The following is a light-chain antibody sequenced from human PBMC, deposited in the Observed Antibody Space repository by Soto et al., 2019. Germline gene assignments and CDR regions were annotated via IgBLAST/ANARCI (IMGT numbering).Light chain of an antibody. V-gene: IGKV3-11*01. CDR1: QSVSTY. Sequence: EIVLTQSPATLSLSPGERVTLSCRASQSVSTYLAWYQQKPGQAPRLLIYDAFKRPTGLPARFSGSGSGTDFTLTISSLEPEDFAVYYCQQHYTSPLTFGPGTTVDIK. CDR3: QQHYTSPLT. CDR2: DAF. J-gene: IGKJ3*01.